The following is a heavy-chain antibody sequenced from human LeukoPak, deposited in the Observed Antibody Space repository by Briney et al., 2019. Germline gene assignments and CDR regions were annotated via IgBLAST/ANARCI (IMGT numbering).Heavy chain of an antibody. J-gene: IGHJ4*02. Sequence: PGGTLRLSCAAAGFTLSSYEMSWVRQAPGKGLEWVSYISCSGSTIYYADSVKGRFTIYRDNAKNALYLQMNSLRAEDTAVYYCAREGDYYGSGSYDYWGQGTLVTVSS. V-gene: IGHV3-48*03. D-gene: IGHD3-10*01. CDR3: AREGDYYGSGSYDY. CDR1: GFTLSSYE. CDR2: ISCSGSTI.